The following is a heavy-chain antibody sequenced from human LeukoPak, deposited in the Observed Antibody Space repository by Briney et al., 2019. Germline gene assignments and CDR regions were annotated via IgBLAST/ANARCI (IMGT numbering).Heavy chain of an antibody. CDR2: INHSGST. Sequence: SETLSLTCAVYGGSFSGYYWSWIRQPPGKGLEWIGEINHSGSTNYNPSLKSRVTISVDTSKNQFSLKLSSVTAADTAVYYCARGKDSSGYSDFDYWGQGTLVTVSS. V-gene: IGHV4-34*01. CDR3: ARGKDSSGYSDFDY. CDR1: GGSFSGYY. J-gene: IGHJ4*02. D-gene: IGHD3-22*01.